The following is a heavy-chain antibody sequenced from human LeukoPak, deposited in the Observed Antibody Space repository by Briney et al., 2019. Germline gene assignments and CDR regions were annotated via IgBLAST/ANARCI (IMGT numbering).Heavy chain of an antibody. D-gene: IGHD6-13*01. CDR1: GGSFSGYY. Sequence: SETLSLTCTISGGSFSGYYCNWIRQPAGKGLEWIGRFYTSGNINYNPSLRSRVTLSVDASKNTCSLKLSSVPAADTAVYYCARDDTGISAVGAYWGQGTLVIVSS. CDR2: FYTSGNI. CDR3: ARDDTGISAVGAY. V-gene: IGHV4-4*07. J-gene: IGHJ4*02.